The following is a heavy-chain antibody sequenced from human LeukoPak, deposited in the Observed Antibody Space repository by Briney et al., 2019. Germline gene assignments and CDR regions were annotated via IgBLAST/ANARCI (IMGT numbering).Heavy chain of an antibody. CDR1: GGSISSYY. CDR2: IYYTGST. D-gene: IGHD3-22*01. CDR3: ARGTYYSSGYYSVRY. J-gene: IGHJ4*02. V-gene: IGHV4-59*01. Sequence: SETLSLTCTVSGGSISSYYWSWIRQPPGKGLEWIGYIYYTGSTNYNPSLKSRVTMSVDTSKNQFSLNLKSVTPEDTAVYYCARGTYYSSGYYSVRYWGQGTLVTVS.